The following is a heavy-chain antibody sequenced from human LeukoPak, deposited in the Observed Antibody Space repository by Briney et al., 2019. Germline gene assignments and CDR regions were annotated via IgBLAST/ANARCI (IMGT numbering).Heavy chain of an antibody. J-gene: IGHJ4*02. D-gene: IGHD6-6*01. CDR2: MGIISGIK. Sequence: GGSLRLSCAASGFTFSRYSMNWVRQAPGKGLEWVSSMGIISGIKYYADSVKGRFTISRDNGENSLYLQMNSLRVEDTAVYYCAREFEYRTSGAGYWGQGTLVTVSS. V-gene: IGHV3-21*01. CDR1: GFTFSRYS. CDR3: AREFEYRTSGAGY.